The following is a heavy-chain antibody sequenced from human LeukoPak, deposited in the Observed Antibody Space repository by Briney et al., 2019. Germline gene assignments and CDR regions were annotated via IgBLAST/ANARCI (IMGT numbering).Heavy chain of an antibody. CDR1: GFTFSGSA. D-gene: IGHD4-23*01. CDR3: AKANSLYYYYYMDV. V-gene: IGHV3-23*01. CDR2: ISGSGGST. J-gene: IGHJ6*03. Sequence: GGSLRLSCAASGFTFSGSAISWVRQAPGNGLEWVSGISGSGGSTYYADSVKGRFTISRDNSKNTLYLQMNSLRAEDTAVYYCAKANSLYYYYYMDVWGKGTTVTVSS.